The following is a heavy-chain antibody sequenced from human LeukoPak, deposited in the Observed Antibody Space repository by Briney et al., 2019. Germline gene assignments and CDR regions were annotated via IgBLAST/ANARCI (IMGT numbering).Heavy chain of an antibody. D-gene: IGHD3-10*01. Sequence: SETLSLTCALYGGSFSGYYWSWIRHPPGKGLEWIGEINNSRSTNYNPSLKSRVTISVDTSKNQFSLKLSSVTAADTAVYYCAILWFGELSWFDPWGQGTLVTVSS. CDR2: INNSRST. CDR1: GGSFSGYY. CDR3: AILWFGELSWFDP. J-gene: IGHJ5*02. V-gene: IGHV4-34*01.